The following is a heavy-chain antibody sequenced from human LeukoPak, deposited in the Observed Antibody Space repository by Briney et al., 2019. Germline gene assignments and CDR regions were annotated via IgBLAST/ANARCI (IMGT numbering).Heavy chain of an antibody. D-gene: IGHD3-10*01. CDR3: ASENYGSGSLNY. J-gene: IGHJ4*02. CDR2: IYYSGTT. Sequence: SETLSLTCTFSGGSISGYYWTWIRQPPGKGLEWIGYIYYSGTTNYNPALEGRVTISIDTSRNQFSLRLSSVTAADTAVYHCASENYGSGSLNYWGQGTLVTVSS. V-gene: IGHV4-59*08. CDR1: GGSISGYY.